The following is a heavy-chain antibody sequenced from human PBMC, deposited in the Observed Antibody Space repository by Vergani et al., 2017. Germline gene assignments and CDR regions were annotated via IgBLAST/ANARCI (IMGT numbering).Heavy chain of an antibody. D-gene: IGHD2-8*02. Sequence: QVQLVESGGGVVQPGGSLRLSCAASGFTFSSYGMHWVRQAPGKGLEWVALISYDGTNKYYTNSVRGRFTISRDNSKSTLFLQMNSLRVEDMAVYYCARDRGDWRYSRYFYNYYMDVWGKGTTVTVSS. V-gene: IGHV3-30*19. CDR3: ARDRGDWRYSRYFYNYYMDV. CDR2: ISYDGTNK. J-gene: IGHJ6*03. CDR1: GFTFSSYG.